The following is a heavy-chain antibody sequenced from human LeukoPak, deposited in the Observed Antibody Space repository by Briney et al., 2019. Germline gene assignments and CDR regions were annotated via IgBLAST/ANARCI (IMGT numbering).Heavy chain of an antibody. CDR2: IYYSGST. J-gene: IGHJ6*03. V-gene: IGHV4-59*01. CDR1: GGSISSYY. Sequence: SETLSLTCTVSGGSISSYYWSWIRQPPGKGLEWIGYIYYSGSTNYNPSLKSRVTISVDTSTNQFSLKLSSVTAADTAVYYCARAMVRGVSRYYYYYYMDVWGKGTTVTVSS. D-gene: IGHD3-10*01. CDR3: ARAMVRGVSRYYYYYYMDV.